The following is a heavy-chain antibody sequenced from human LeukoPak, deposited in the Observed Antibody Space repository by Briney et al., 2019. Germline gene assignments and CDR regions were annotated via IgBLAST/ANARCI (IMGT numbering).Heavy chain of an antibody. CDR2: IRFDGSDE. CDR1: GFTFSTYG. Sequence: GGSLRLSCAASGFTFSTYGMHWVRQAPGEGLEWVAFIRFDGSDEYYADSVKGRFTISRDNSKNTLYLQMNSLRAEDTAVYYCAKVEYTSSWYGVGSLDYWGQGTLVTVSS. D-gene: IGHD6-13*01. J-gene: IGHJ4*02. CDR3: AKVEYTSSWYGVGSLDY. V-gene: IGHV3-30*02.